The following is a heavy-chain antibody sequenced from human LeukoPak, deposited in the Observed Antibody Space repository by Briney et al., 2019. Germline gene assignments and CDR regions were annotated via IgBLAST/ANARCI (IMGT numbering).Heavy chain of an antibody. CDR2: IRQDGSEK. J-gene: IGHJ6*02. V-gene: IGHV3-7*03. CDR3: ATGGNVDTAMVSLKGYYYYGMDV. CDR1: GFTFSSYW. Sequence: GGSLRLSCAASGFTFSSYWMTWVRQAPGKGLEWVANIRQDGSEKYYVDSVKGRFTISRDNAKNSLYLQMNSLRVEDTAVYYCATGGNVDTAMVSLKGYYYYGMDVWGQGTTVTVSS. D-gene: IGHD5-18*01.